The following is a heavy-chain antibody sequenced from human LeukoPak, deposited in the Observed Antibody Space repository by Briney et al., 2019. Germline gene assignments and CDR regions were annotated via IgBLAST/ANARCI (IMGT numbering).Heavy chain of an antibody. CDR2: ISSSSSTI. V-gene: IGHV3-48*04. CDR1: GFTFSSYS. CDR3: ARGPFDF. Sequence: GGSLRLSCAASGFTFSSYSMNWVRQAPGKVLEWVSYISSSSSTIYYADSVKGRFTISRDNAKNSVYLQMNSLRAEDTAVYYCARGPFDFWGQGTLVTVSS. J-gene: IGHJ4*02.